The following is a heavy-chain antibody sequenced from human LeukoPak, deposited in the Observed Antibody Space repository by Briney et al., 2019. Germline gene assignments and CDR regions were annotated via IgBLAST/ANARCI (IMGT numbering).Heavy chain of an antibody. CDR1: GYTFTSYY. V-gene: IGHV1-46*01. J-gene: IGHJ6*03. Sequence: GASVKVSCKASGYTFTSYYMHWVRQAPGQGLDWVGMINPTGGSTSYAQKLQGRVTMTRDMSTSTVYMELRSLRSDDTAVYYCARVSVGYDSDYYYYYMDVWGKGTTVTISS. CDR3: ARVSVGYDSDYYYYYMDV. D-gene: IGHD5-12*01. CDR2: INPTGGST.